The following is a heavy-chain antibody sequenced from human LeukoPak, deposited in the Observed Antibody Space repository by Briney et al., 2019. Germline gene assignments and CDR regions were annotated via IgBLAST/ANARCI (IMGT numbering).Heavy chain of an antibody. Sequence: PGGSLRLSCAASGFSFSAYWMTWVRQAPGKGLEWVTIINEGGSLRYYVDSVKGRFSISRDNAKNSLYLQMSTLRVEDTAVYYCARVGKNGWDFDHWGQGTLVTVSS. CDR2: INEGGSLR. J-gene: IGHJ4*02. CDR3: ARVGKNGWDFDH. D-gene: IGHD6-19*01. V-gene: IGHV3-7*01. CDR1: GFSFSAYW.